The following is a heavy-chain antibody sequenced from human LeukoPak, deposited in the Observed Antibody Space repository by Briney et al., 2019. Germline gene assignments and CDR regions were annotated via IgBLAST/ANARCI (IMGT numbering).Heavy chain of an antibody. CDR3: ARALGSGWVYFL. D-gene: IGHD3-10*01. CDR1: GFTFSSYA. J-gene: IGHJ4*02. CDR2: ISYDGSNK. V-gene: IGHV3-30*04. Sequence: GGSLRLSCAASGFTFSSYAMHWVRQAPGKGLEWVAVISYDGSNKYYADSVKGRFTISRDNSKNTLYLQMNSLRAEDTAVYYCARALGSGWVYFLGGQGTLVTVSS.